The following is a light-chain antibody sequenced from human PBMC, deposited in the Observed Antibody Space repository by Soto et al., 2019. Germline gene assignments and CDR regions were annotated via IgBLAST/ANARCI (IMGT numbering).Light chain of an antibody. CDR3: TSYTPGSSLYV. CDR1: SSDFAYYNY. Sequence: QSVLTQPASVSGSPGQSITISCTGASSDFAYYNYVSWYQHHPGKVPKLIIYEVNYRPSGVSNRFSGSKSGNTASLTISGLRPEEEADYYCTSYTPGSSLYVFGRGTKLPVL. CDR2: EVN. J-gene: IGLJ1*01. V-gene: IGLV2-14*01.